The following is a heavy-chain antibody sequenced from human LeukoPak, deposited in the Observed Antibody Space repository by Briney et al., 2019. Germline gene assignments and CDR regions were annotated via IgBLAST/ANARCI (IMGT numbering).Heavy chain of an antibody. CDR2: ISSSGSTI. CDR1: GFTFSDYY. CDR3: ARATMVVTPLDY. D-gene: IGHD4-23*01. J-gene: IGHJ4*02. Sequence: SGGSLRLSCAASGFTFSDYYMSWIRQAPGKGLEWVSYISSSGSTIYYADSVKGRFTISRDNAKNSLYLQMNSLRAEDTAVYYCARATMVVTPLDYWGQGTLVTVPS. V-gene: IGHV3-11*04.